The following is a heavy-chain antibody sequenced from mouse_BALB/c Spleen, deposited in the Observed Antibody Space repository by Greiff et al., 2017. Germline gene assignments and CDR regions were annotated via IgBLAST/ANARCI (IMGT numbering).Heavy chain of an antibody. D-gene: IGHD1-2*01. CDR2: ISYDGSN. Sequence: EVHLVESGPGLVKPSQSLSLTCSVTGYSITSGYYWNWIRQFPGNKLEWMGYISYDGSNNYNPSLKNRISITRDTSKNQFFLKLNSVTTEDTATYYCARVDYGYGWYFAYWGQGTLVTVSA. J-gene: IGHJ3*01. V-gene: IGHV3-6*02. CDR3: ARVDYGYGWYFAY. CDR1: GYSITSGYY.